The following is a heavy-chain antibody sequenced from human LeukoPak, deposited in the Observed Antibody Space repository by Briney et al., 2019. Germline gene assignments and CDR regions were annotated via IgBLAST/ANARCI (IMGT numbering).Heavy chain of an antibody. CDR1: GGSISSYY. CDR3: ARGTQLELRAYYYGMDV. CDR2: IYYSGST. D-gene: IGHD1-7*01. J-gene: IGHJ6*02. V-gene: IGHV4-59*01. Sequence: PSETLSLTCTVSGGSISSYYWGWIRQPPGKGLEWIGYIYYSGSTNYNPSLKSRVTISVDTSKNQFSLKLSSVTAADTAVYYCARGTQLELRAYYYGMDVWGQGTTVTVSS.